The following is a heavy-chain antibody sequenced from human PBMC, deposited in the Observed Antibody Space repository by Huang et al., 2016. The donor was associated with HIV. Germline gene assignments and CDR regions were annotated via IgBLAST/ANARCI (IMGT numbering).Heavy chain of an antibody. CDR2: IFPDDSGT. CDR1: GYSFSCYW. V-gene: IGHV5-51*01. Sequence: VQLVQSGAEVKKPGESLKISCKGSGYSFSCYWIAWVCQMPGKGLEWMGIIFPDDSGTTYSPSFEGQVTISADKSIGTAYLQWSSLKASDTAMYYCARRFSSSSGYFDYWGQGSLVTVSS. CDR3: ARRFSSSSGYFDY. J-gene: IGHJ4*02. D-gene: IGHD6-6*01.